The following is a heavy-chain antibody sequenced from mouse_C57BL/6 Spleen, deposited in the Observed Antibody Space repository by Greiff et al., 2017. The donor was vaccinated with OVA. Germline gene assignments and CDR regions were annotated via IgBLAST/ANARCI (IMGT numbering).Heavy chain of an antibody. Sequence: VMLVESGPGLVAPSQSLSITCTVSGFSLTSYGVDWVRQSPGKGLEWLGVIWGVGSTNYNSALKSRLSISKDNSKSQVFLKMNSLQTDDTAMYYCASDQGLRRGFAYWGQGTLVTVSA. CDR3: ASDQGLRRGFAY. CDR2: IWGVGST. J-gene: IGHJ3*01. CDR1: GFSLTSYG. D-gene: IGHD2-4*01. V-gene: IGHV2-6*01.